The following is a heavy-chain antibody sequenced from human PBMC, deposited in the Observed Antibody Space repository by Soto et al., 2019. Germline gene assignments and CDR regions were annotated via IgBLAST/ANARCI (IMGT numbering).Heavy chain of an antibody. J-gene: IGHJ4*02. D-gene: IGHD3-22*01. Sequence: GGSLRLSCAVSGFTLSDHYIDWVRQAPGKGLEWVGRSRDKPQGYSTAYAASVKGRFTTSRDESKNSAYLQMNSLKTEDTAVYYCVRATYFSDSSGYTRCLDYWGQGTLVTVSS. CDR3: VRATYFSDSSGYTRCLDY. CDR1: GFTLSDHY. CDR2: SRDKPQGYST. V-gene: IGHV3-72*01.